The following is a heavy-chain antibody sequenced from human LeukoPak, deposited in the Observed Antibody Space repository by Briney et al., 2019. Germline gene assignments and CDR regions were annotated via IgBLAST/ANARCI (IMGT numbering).Heavy chain of an antibody. V-gene: IGHV6-1*01. CDR1: GDSVSSNSAA. Sequence: SQTLSLTCAVSGDSVSSNSAAWNWIRQSPSRGLEWLGRTYYRSKWYNDYAVSVKSRITINPDTSKNQFSLQLNSVTPEDTAVYYCARDAAGYDILTGYGFDPWGQGTLVTVSS. CDR2: TYYRSKWYN. J-gene: IGHJ5*02. CDR3: ARDAAGYDILTGYGFDP. D-gene: IGHD3-9*01.